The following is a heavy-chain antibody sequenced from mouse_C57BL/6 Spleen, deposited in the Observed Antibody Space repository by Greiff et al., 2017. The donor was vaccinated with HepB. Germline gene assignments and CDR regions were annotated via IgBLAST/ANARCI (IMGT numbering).Heavy chain of an antibody. CDR3: TRSPGYYGSSRNCYFDY. CDR2: IDPETGGT. V-gene: IGHV1-15*01. CDR1: GYTFTDYE. Sequence: VQLQQSGAELVRPGASVTLSCKASGYTFTDYEMHWVKQTPVHGLEWIGAIDPETGGTAYNQTFKGKAILTADKSSSTAYMELRSLTSEDSAVYYCTRSPGYYGSSRNCYFDYWGQGTTLTVSS. J-gene: IGHJ2*01. D-gene: IGHD1-1*01.